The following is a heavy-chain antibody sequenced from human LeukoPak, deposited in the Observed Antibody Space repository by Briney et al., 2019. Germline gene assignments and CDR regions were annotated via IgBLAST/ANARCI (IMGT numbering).Heavy chain of an antibody. J-gene: IGHJ4*02. Sequence: GGSLRLSCAASGFTFRKHYMSWIRQAPGRGPEWVAYIGASGSTIYYRDSVNGRFTISRDNAKNSLHLQMNSLRAEDTAVYYCATGGKWLALEYWGRGTLVTVSS. CDR2: IGASGSTI. V-gene: IGHV3-11*04. CDR3: ATGGKWLALEY. D-gene: IGHD5-12*01. CDR1: GFTFRKHY.